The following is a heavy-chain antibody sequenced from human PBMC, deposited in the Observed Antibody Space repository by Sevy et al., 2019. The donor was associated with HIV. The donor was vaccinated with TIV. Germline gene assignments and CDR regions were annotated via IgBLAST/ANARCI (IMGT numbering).Heavy chain of an antibody. CDR3: ATTKDYYDSSASPFDY. CDR1: GYTLTQLS. Sequence: ASVKVSCKVSGYTLTQLSMHWVRQAPGKGLEWMGSFDPEDGEILYAQKFQGRVTMTEDTSTDTAYMELSSLRSEDTAVYYCATTKDYYDSSASPFDYWGQETLVTVSS. V-gene: IGHV1-24*01. J-gene: IGHJ4*02. CDR2: FDPEDGEI. D-gene: IGHD3-22*01.